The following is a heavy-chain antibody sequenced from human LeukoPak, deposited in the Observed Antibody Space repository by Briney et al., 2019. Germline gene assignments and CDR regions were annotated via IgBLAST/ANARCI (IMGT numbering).Heavy chain of an antibody. J-gene: IGHJ4*02. Sequence: GGSLRLSCAASGFTFSSYSMNWIRQAPGKGLEWVSSMGSSSSYIYYADSVKGRFTISRDNANNSLYLQMNSLRAEDTVVSYCASVTLRYCSGGSCYPDYWGQGTLVTVSS. CDR1: GFTFSSYS. CDR2: MGSSSSYI. CDR3: ASVTLRYCSGGSCYPDY. V-gene: IGHV3-21*01. D-gene: IGHD2-15*01.